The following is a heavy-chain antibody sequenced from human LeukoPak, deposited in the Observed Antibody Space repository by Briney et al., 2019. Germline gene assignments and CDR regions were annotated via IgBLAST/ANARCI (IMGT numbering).Heavy chain of an antibody. CDR1: GNSISSGDNY. V-gene: IGHV4-61*02. CDR2: IYTSGST. D-gene: IGHD6-19*01. J-gene: IGHJ5*02. CDR3: ARRPIAVAGTTFGWFDP. Sequence: SETLSLTCTVSGNSISSGDNYWSWIRQPAGKGLEWIGRIYTSGSTNYNPSLKSRVTTSGDTSKNQFSLRLSSVTAADTAVYYCARRPIAVAGTTFGWFDPWGQGTLVTVSS.